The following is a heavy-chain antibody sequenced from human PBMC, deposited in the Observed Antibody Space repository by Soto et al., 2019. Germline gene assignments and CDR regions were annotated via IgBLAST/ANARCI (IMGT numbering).Heavy chain of an antibody. CDR3: AKDRWSDVFRNAFDV. CDR1: GFSFWSYG. Sequence: QVQLVESGGGVVQPGRSLRLSCAASGFSFWSYGMHWVRQAPGKGLEWVAVISYDGSNKDSADSVKGRFTISRDNSKKTVYMQMNSLRAEDTAVYYCAKDRWSDVFRNAFDVWGQGTMVTVSS. V-gene: IGHV3-30*18. D-gene: IGHD3-3*01. J-gene: IGHJ3*01. CDR2: ISYDGSNK.